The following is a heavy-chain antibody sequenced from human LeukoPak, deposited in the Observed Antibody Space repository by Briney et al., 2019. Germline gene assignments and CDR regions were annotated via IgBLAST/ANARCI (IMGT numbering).Heavy chain of an antibody. V-gene: IGHV1-2*02. Sequence: GASVKVSCKASGYTFTGYYMHWVRQAPGQGLEWMGWINPNSGGTNYAQKFQGRVTMTRDTSISTAYMELSRLRSDDTAVYYCARETGSGTGAFDIWGQGTMVTVSS. J-gene: IGHJ3*02. D-gene: IGHD3-3*01. CDR2: INPNSGGT. CDR3: ARETGSGTGAFDI. CDR1: GYTFTGYY.